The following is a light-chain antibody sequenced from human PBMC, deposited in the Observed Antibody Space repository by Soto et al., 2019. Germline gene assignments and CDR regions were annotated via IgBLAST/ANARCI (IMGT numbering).Light chain of an antibody. V-gene: IGKV3D-20*01. CDR2: DAS. J-gene: IGKJ2*01. CDR1: LSVSSSY. Sequence: EIVLTQSPATLSLSPGERATLSCGASLSVSSSYLAWYQQKPGLAPRLPIYDASSRATVIPDRFRGSGSGTDFPLTISRLEPEDFAVYYCQQYGSSPYTFGQGTKVEIK. CDR3: QQYGSSPYT.